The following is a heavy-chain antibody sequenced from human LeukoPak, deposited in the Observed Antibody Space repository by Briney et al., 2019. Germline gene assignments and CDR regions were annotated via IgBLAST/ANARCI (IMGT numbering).Heavy chain of an antibody. CDR3: AELGITMIGGV. Sequence: PGGSLRLSCATSGFTFSSYGMHWVRQAPGKGLEWLSALSGTGTTIDYADSVKGRFTISRDNAKNSLYLQMNSLRAEDTAVYYCAELGITMIGGVWGKGTTVTISS. J-gene: IGHJ6*04. D-gene: IGHD3-10*02. CDR2: LSGTGTTI. V-gene: IGHV3-48*04. CDR1: GFTFSSYG.